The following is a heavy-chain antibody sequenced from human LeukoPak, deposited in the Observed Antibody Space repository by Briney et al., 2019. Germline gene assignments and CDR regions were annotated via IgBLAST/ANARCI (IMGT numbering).Heavy chain of an antibody. Sequence: GESLKISCKGSGYSFTSYWIGWVRQMPGKGLEWMGIIYPGDSDTRYSPSFQGQVTISADKSISTAHLQWSSLKASDTAMYYRASAPYIAAACTPLDHRGQGTLVTVSS. CDR2: IYPGDSDT. J-gene: IGHJ4*02. CDR1: GYSFTSYW. V-gene: IGHV5-51*01. D-gene: IGHD6-13*01. CDR3: ASAPYIAAACTPLDH.